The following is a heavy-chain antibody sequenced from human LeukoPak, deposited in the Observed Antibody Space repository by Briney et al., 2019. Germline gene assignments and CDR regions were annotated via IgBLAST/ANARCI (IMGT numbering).Heavy chain of an antibody. D-gene: IGHD1-26*01. J-gene: IGHJ4*02. CDR2: ISSSGSTI. CDR1: GFTFSSYE. Sequence: PGGSPRLSCAASGFTFSSYEMNWVRQAPGKGLEWVSYISSSGSTIYYADSVKGRFTISRDNAKNSLYLQMNSLRAEDTAVYYCARETSGSYRDPFDYWGQGTLVTVSS. V-gene: IGHV3-48*03. CDR3: ARETSGSYRDPFDY.